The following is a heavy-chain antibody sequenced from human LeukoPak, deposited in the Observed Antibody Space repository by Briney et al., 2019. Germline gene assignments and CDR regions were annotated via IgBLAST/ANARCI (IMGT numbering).Heavy chain of an antibody. J-gene: IGHJ4*02. Sequence: GVSLRLSHAASGFTFDDYAMHWVRQAPGKGLEWVSGISWNSGSIGYADSVKGRFTISRDNAKNSLYLQMNSLRAEDTALYYCAKDLGVVVAATLPDYWGQGTLVTVSS. CDR1: GFTFDDYA. CDR3: AKDLGVVVAATLPDY. CDR2: ISWNSGSI. V-gene: IGHV3-9*01. D-gene: IGHD2-15*01.